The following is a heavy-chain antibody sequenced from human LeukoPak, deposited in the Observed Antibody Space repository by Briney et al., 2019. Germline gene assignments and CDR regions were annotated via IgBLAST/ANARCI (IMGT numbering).Heavy chain of an antibody. D-gene: IGHD7-27*01. J-gene: IGHJ6*03. V-gene: IGHV3-23*01. CDR3: ARANGDFTHYYYMDV. Sequence: PGGSLRLSCAASGFTFSSYAMSWVRQAPGKGLEWVSAISATSGSTYYADSVKGRFTISRDNAKNSLYLQMNSLRAEDTAVYYCARANGDFTHYYYMDVWGKGTTVTVSS. CDR2: ISATSGST. CDR1: GFTFSSYA.